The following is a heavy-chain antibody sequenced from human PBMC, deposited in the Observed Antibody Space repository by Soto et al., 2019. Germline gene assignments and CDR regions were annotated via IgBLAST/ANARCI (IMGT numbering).Heavy chain of an antibody. D-gene: IGHD6-19*01. J-gene: IGHJ4*02. V-gene: IGHV4-59*08. CDR2: IFHTGSG. Sequence: SETLSLTCRVSGNSISSYYWSWIRQPPGKGLEWIGYIFHTGSGNYNPSLKSRVTISIDTSKNQFSLRLSSVTAADTAVYYCARQPYTSGAYYFDYWGQGTPVTVSS. CDR1: GNSISSYY. CDR3: ARQPYTSGAYYFDY.